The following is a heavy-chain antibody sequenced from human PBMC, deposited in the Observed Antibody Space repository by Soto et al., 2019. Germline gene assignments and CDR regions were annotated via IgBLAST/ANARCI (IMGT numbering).Heavy chain of an antibody. CDR3: AKLNLFVSAAAGRGPLDS. V-gene: IGHV3-23*01. CDR2: VSGSGGNT. D-gene: IGHD6-13*01. CDR1: GFTFSNYA. J-gene: IGHJ4*02. Sequence: VQLLESGGGLVQPGGSLRLSCAASGFTFSNYAMSWVRQAPGKGLEWVPAVSGSGGNTYYADSVQRRFTLSRDNSKNMLNLQMNSLRAEAPAVYYCAKLNLFVSAAAGRGPLDSWGQGTLVTVSS.